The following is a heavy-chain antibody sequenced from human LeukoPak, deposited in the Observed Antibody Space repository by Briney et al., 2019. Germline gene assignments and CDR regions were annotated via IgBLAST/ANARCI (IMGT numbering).Heavy chain of an antibody. CDR3: ARDLRWGMDV. V-gene: IGHV3-48*04. CDR2: ISSSSSTI. D-gene: IGHD5-24*01. J-gene: IGHJ6*02. Sequence: PGGSLRLSCAASGFTVSSNYMSWVRQAPGKGLEWVSYISSSSSTIYYADSVKGRFTISRDNAKNSLYLQMNSLRAEDTAVYYCARDLRWGMDVWGQGTTVTVSS. CDR1: GFTVSSNY.